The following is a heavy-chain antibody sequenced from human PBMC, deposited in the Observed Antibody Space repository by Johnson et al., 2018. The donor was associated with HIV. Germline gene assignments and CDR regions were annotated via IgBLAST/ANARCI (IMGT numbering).Heavy chain of an antibody. CDR3: ARDLGGRDGYNGDYAFDI. CDR2: IKQDGSEK. D-gene: IGHD5-24*01. J-gene: IGHJ3*02. V-gene: IGHV3-7*01. Sequence: VQLVESGGGLVQPGGSLRLSCAASGFTFSNYWMTWVRQAPGKGLEWVANIKQDGSEKYYVDSVKGRFTISRDNAKNSLYLQMNSLRAEDTAVYYCARDLGGRDGYNGDYAFDIWGQGTMVTVSS. CDR1: GFTFSNYW.